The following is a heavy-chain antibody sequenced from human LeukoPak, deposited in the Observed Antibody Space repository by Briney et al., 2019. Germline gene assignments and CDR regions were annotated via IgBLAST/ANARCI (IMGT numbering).Heavy chain of an antibody. CDR2: IYYSGST. CDR3: ARVKDFEAVAGTVDAFDI. V-gene: IGHV4-59*01. Sequence: SETLSLTCTVSGDSISSYYWSWIRQPPGKGLEWIGYIYYSGSTNYNPSLKSRVTISVDTSKNQFSLKLSSVTAADTAVYYCARVKDFEAVAGTVDAFDIWGQGTMVTVSS. D-gene: IGHD6-19*01. CDR1: GDSISSYY. J-gene: IGHJ3*02.